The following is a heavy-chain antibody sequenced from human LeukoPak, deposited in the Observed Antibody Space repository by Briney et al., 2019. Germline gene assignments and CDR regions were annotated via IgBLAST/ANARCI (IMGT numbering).Heavy chain of an antibody. Sequence: SETLSLTCTVSGGSIRSSSYYWGWIRQPPGKGLDWIGSIYYSGSTYYNASLKSRGTISVDTSKNQFSLKLNSVTAADTAVYFCARQVVAVAGTGYFDYWGQGTLVTVSS. CDR3: ARQVVAVAGTGYFDY. D-gene: IGHD6-19*01. V-gene: IGHV4-39*01. CDR2: IYYSGST. J-gene: IGHJ4*02. CDR1: GGSIRSSSYY.